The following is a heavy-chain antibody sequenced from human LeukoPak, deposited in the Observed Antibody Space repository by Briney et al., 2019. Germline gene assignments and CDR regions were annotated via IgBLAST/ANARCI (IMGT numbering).Heavy chain of an antibody. V-gene: IGHV3-23*01. D-gene: IGHD6-19*01. J-gene: IGHJ4*02. Sequence: GGSLRHSCAASGSTFSNYGMTWVRQAPGKGLEWVSAISASDGSTYYVDSVKGRFTISRDFSKNTLYLQMDSLRAEDTAVYYCAKLTRGWFEDFWGQGILVTVSS. CDR3: AKLTRGWFEDF. CDR1: GSTFSNYG. CDR2: ISASDGST.